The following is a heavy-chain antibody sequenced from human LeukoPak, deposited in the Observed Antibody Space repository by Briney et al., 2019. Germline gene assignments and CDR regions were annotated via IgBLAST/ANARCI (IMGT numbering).Heavy chain of an antibody. Sequence: GGSLRLSCAASGFTFSSYEMNWVRQAPGKGLEWVSYISSSGSTIYYADSVKGRFTISRDNAKNSLYLQMNSLRAEDTAVYYCAGEVVPAAISSYPYNWFDPWGQGTLVTVSS. CDR2: ISSSGSTI. V-gene: IGHV3-48*03. CDR1: GFTFSSYE. J-gene: IGHJ5*02. D-gene: IGHD2-2*01. CDR3: AGEVVPAAISSYPYNWFDP.